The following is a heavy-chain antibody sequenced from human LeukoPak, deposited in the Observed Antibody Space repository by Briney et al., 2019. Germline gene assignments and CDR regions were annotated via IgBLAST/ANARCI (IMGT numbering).Heavy chain of an antibody. D-gene: IGHD3-3*01. V-gene: IGHV1-2*02. CDR1: GYTFTGYY. CDR3: ARDLYDFWSGYLLGRFDP. CDR2: INPNSGGT. J-gene: IGHJ5*02. Sequence: ASVKVSCKASGYTFTGYYMHWVRQAPGQGLEWMGWINPNSGGTNYAQKFRGRVTMTRDTSISTAYMELSRLRSDDTAVYYCARDLYDFWSGYLLGRFDPWGQGTLVTVSP.